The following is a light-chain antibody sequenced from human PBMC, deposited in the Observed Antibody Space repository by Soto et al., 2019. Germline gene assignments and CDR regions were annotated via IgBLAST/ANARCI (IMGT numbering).Light chain of an antibody. CDR2: DAS. CDR1: QSISSW. V-gene: IGKV1-5*01. J-gene: IGKJ1*01. Sequence: DIQMTQPPSTLSASVGDRVTITCRASQSISSWLAWYQQKPGKAPKLLIYDASSLESGVPSRFSGSGSGTEFTLTISSLQPDDSATYYCQQYNSYSRWTFGQGTKVDIK. CDR3: QQYNSYSRWT.